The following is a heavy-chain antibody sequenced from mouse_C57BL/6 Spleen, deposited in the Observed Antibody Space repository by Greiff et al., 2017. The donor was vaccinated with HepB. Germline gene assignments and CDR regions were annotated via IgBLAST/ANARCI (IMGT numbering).Heavy chain of an antibody. CDR1: SYTFTSYW. J-gene: IGHJ4*01. CDR3: ARRGGATSYAMDY. D-gene: IGHD3-1*01. CDR2: IDPSDSYT. Sequence: VQLQQPGAELVMPGASVKLSCKASSYTFTSYWMHWVKQRPGQGLEWIGEIDPSDSYTNYNQKFKGKSTLTVDKSSSTAYMQLSSLTSEDSAVYYCARRGGATSYAMDYWGQGTSVTVSS. V-gene: IGHV1-69*01.